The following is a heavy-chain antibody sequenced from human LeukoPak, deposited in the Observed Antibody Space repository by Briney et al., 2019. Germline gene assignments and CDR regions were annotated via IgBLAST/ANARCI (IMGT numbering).Heavy chain of an antibody. CDR3: ATGLGYYYDY. CDR1: GFTFSHHA. Sequence: PGGSLRLSCAASGFTFSHHAMSWARQSLGKRLEWVSVIIGDGSNTYYADSVKGRFTISRDNAKNMVYLQMSSLRVEDTAVYYCATGLGYYYDYWGQGTLVTVSA. D-gene: IGHD3-16*01. CDR2: IIGDGSNT. V-gene: IGHV3-23*01. J-gene: IGHJ4*02.